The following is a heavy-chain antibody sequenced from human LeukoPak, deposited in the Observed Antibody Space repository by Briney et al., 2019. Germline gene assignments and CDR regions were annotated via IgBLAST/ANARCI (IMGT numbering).Heavy chain of an antibody. Sequence: GGSLRLSCAASEFSVGSNYMTWVRQAPGKGLEWVSSISTSSIYIYYADSLKGRFTISRDNAKNSLYLQMSSLRAEDTAMYYCARSLWFGDSNLDYWGQGTLVTVSS. V-gene: IGHV3-21*01. CDR2: ISTSSIYI. D-gene: IGHD3-10*01. J-gene: IGHJ4*02. CDR1: EFSVGSNY. CDR3: ARSLWFGDSNLDY.